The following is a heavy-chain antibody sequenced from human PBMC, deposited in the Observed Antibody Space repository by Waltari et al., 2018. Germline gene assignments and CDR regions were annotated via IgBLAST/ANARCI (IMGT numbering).Heavy chain of an antibody. CDR3: ARRTSWSLYYFDY. D-gene: IGHD6-13*01. CDR1: GASINSANC. CDR2: IYHSGKT. Sequence: QVQLQESGPGLVRPSGTLSLTCVVSGASINSANCWGWVRQPPGKGLEWIGQIYHSGKTNYNPSLKSRVTISVDRPKNQFSLKLTSVTAADTAVYYCARRTSWSLYYFDYWGQGSLV. V-gene: IGHV4-4*02. J-gene: IGHJ4*02.